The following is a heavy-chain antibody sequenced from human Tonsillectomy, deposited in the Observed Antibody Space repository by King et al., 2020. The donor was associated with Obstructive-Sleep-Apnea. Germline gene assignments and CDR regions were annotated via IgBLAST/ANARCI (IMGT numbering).Heavy chain of an antibody. CDR2: ISSSGSAI. D-gene: IGHD4-11*01. Sequence: VQLVESGGGLVQPGGSLRLSCAASGFTFSTYSMNWVRQAPGKGLEWISYISSSGSAIFHADSVKGRFTISRDNAKNSLYLQMNSLRAEDTAVYYCARKEETYTNWFDPWGKGTLVTVSS. J-gene: IGHJ5*02. CDR1: GFTFSTYS. V-gene: IGHV3-48*04. CDR3: ARKEETYTNWFDP.